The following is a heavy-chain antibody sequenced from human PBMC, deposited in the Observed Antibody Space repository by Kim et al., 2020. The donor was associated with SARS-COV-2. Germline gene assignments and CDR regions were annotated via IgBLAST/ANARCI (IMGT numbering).Heavy chain of an antibody. CDR3: ARGENTAMVNH. Sequence: SETLSLTCTVSGYSISSGYYWGWIRQPPGKGLEWIGSIYHSGSTYYNPSLKSRVTISVDTSKNQFSLKLSSVTAADTAVYYCARGENTAMVNHWGQGTLVTVSS. J-gene: IGHJ5*02. CDR1: GYSISSGYY. D-gene: IGHD5-18*01. CDR2: IYHSGST. V-gene: IGHV4-38-2*02.